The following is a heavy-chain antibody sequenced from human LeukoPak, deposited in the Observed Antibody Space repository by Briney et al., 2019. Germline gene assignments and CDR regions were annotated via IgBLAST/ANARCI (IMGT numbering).Heavy chain of an antibody. J-gene: IGHJ6*02. D-gene: IGHD3-10*01. V-gene: IGHV4-39*02. CDR3: ARDRITMVRGVPRYYNGMDV. CDR1: RGSISSRGYY. CDR2: IYYSGST. Sequence: TSETLSLTCSLSRGSISSRGYYWGWIRQPPGKGLDWIGSIYYSGSTYYNPSLKSRVTISADTSKNQISLKLTSVTAADTAVYYCARDRITMVRGVPRYYNGMDVWGQGTTVTVSS.